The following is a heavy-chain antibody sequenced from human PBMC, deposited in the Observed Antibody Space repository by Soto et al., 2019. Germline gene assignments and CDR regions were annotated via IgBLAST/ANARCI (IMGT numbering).Heavy chain of an antibody. D-gene: IGHD2-2*01. Sequence: PGGSLRLSCSASGFTFSNYAIHWVRQAPGKGLEYVSAISSNGGSTYYADSVKGRFTISRDNSKNTLYLQMSSLRAEDTAVYYCVKDLGYSSSPSGMDVWGQGTTVTVSS. CDR2: ISSNGGST. CDR3: VKDLGYSSSPSGMDV. V-gene: IGHV3-64D*06. CDR1: GFTFSNYA. J-gene: IGHJ6*02.